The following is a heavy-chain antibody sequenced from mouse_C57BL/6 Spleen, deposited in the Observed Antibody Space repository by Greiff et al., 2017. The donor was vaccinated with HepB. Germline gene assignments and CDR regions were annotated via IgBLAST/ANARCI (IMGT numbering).Heavy chain of an antibody. V-gene: IGHV1-74*01. Sequence: QVQLQQPGAELVKPGASVKVSCKASGYTFTSYWMHWVKQRPGQGLEWIGRIHPSDSDTNYNQKFKGKATLPVDKSSSTAYMQLSSLTSEDSAVYYCAIDYGSSHFDYWGQGTTLTVSS. CDR3: AIDYGSSHFDY. CDR2: IHPSDSDT. CDR1: GYTFTSYW. D-gene: IGHD1-1*01. J-gene: IGHJ2*01.